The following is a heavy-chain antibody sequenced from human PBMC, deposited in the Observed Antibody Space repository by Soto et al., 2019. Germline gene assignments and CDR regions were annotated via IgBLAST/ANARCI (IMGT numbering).Heavy chain of an antibody. V-gene: IGHV4-34*01. J-gene: IGHJ6*02. CDR3: ARGGYCSSTSCYPYYYYGMDV. Sequence: PSETLSLTCAVYGGSFSGYYWSWIRQPPGKGLEWIGEINHSGSTNYNPSLKSRVTISVDTSKNQFSLKLSFVTAADTAVYYCARGGYCSSTSCYPYYYYGMDVWGQGTTVTVSS. CDR1: GGSFSGYY. D-gene: IGHD2-2*03. CDR2: INHSGST.